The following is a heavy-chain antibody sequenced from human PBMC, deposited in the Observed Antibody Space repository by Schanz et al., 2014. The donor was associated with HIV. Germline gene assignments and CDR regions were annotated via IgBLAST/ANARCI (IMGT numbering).Heavy chain of an antibody. V-gene: IGHV3-23*01. D-gene: IGHD5-18*01. J-gene: IGHJ5*01. CDR1: GFSISSYA. CDR3: AKDRNGYNQPIES. Sequence: EVQLLESGGGLAQPGGSLRLSCAASGFSISSYAMIWVRQAPGKGLEWVSTITGSGSHIYYADSVRGRVTISRDNPKNTLYLQIDSLRVEDTAMYYCAKDRNGYNQPIESWGHGALVSVSS. CDR2: ITGSGSHI.